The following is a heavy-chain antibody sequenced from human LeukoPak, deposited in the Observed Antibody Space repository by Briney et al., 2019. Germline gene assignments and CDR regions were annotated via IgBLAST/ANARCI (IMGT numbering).Heavy chain of an antibody. CDR3: ARDREGPTDYYYMDV. CDR2: INPSGGST. Sequence: ASVKVSCKASGYTFTSYYMHWVRQAPGQRLEWMGIINPSGGSTSYAQKFQGRVTMTRDMSTSTVYMELSSLRSEDTAVYYCARDREGPTDYYYMDVWGKGTTVTVSS. V-gene: IGHV1-46*01. CDR1: GYTFTSYY. D-gene: IGHD4-17*01. J-gene: IGHJ6*03.